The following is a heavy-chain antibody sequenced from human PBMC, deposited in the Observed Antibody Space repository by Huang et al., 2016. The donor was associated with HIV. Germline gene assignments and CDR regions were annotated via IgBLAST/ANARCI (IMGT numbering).Heavy chain of an antibody. J-gene: IGHJ3*02. CDR2: IYYSGSS. CDR3: ARGLWVLDAFDI. D-gene: IGHD3-16*01. CDR1: GGSISSGGYY. V-gene: IGHV4-30-4*08. Sequence: QVQLQESGPGLVKPSQTLSLTCTVSGGSISSGGYYWSWIRQPPGKGLEWIVYIYYSGSSYYNPSLKSRVTISVDTSRNQFALKLSSVTAADTAVYYWARGLWVLDAFDIWGQGTMVTVSS.